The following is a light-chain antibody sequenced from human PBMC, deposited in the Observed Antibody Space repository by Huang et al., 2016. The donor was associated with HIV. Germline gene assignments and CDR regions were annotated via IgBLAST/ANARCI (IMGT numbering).Light chain of an antibody. CDR1: HSIRLD. CDR2: AAS. Sequence: DIQMTQSPSSLSASVGDRVTITCRETHSIRLDLNWYHQKPGEAPKLLISAASRLQSGVPSRFSGSGSGTDFTLTITSLQPEDFGAYYCQQSHSTPHTFGQGTKVEIK. V-gene: IGKV1-39*01. J-gene: IGKJ2*01. CDR3: QQSHSTPHT.